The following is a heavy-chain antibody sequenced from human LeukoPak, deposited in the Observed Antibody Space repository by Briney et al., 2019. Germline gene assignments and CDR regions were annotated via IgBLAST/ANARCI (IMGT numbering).Heavy chain of an antibody. CDR3: ARDPGTHFWSGYWYYYYGMDV. V-gene: IGHV1-69*13. J-gene: IGHJ6*02. Sequence: SVKVSCKAPGGTFSSYAISWVRQAPGQGLEWMGGIIPIFGTANYAQKFQGRVTITADESTSTAYMELSSLRSEDTAVYYCARDPGTHFWSGYWYYYYGMDVWGQGTTVTVSS. D-gene: IGHD3-3*02. CDR1: GGTFSSYA. CDR2: IIPIFGTA.